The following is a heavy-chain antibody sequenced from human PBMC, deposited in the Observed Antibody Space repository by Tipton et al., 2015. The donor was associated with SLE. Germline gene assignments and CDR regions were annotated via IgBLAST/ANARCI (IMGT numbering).Heavy chain of an antibody. CDR2: TYYSGST. Sequence: LRLSCTVSGGSISSHYWSWIRQPPGKGLEWIGYTYYSGSTNYNPSLKSRVTISVDTSKNQFSLKLSSVTAADTAVYYCARRGQQLTTSYYYYYYMDVWGKGTTVTVSS. V-gene: IGHV4-59*11. D-gene: IGHD6-13*01. CDR1: GGSISSHY. J-gene: IGHJ6*03. CDR3: ARRGQQLTTSYYYYYYMDV.